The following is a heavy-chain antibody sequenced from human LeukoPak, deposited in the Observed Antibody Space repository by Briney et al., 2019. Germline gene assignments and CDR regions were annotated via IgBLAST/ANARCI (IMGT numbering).Heavy chain of an antibody. J-gene: IGHJ4*02. CDR2: ISSSGSTI. V-gene: IGHV3-48*03. CDR1: GFTFSSYE. Sequence: PGGSLRLSCAASGFTFSSYEMNWVRQAPGKGLEWVSYISSSGSTICYADSVKGRFTISRDDAKNSLYLQMNSLRAEDTAVYYCARGGTRHYDILTGYYLITHYFDYWGQGTLVTVSS. CDR3: ARGGTRHYDILTGYYLITHYFDY. D-gene: IGHD3-9*01.